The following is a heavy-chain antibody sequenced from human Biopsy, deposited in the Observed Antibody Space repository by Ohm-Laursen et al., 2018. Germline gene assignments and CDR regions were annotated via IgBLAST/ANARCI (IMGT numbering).Heavy chain of an antibody. Sequence: SLRLSCTASGFNFDTYAMSWVHQAPGKGLECVSIISPSSAYTYYGDSVKGRFTISRDNSRNILYLQMNSLRAEDTAIYYCAKDWTSQYYYDTMDDYWGQGTLVTVSS. CDR1: GFNFDTYA. V-gene: IGHV3-23*01. CDR3: AKDWTSQYYYDTMDDY. CDR2: ISPSSAYT. D-gene: IGHD3-22*01. J-gene: IGHJ4*02.